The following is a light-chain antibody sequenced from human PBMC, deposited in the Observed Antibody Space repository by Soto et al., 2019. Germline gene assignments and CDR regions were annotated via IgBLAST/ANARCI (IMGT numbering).Light chain of an antibody. CDR2: DVN. Sequence: QSALTQPHSVSGSPGQSVAISCSGTSSDVGGYNYVSWYQQHPGKAPKLIIFDVNKRPSGVPDRFSGSKSGSTASLTISGLQAEDEADYYCCSDGGSSYGVGTGTKVTVL. CDR1: SSDVGGYNY. CDR3: CSDGGSSYG. J-gene: IGLJ1*01. V-gene: IGLV2-11*01.